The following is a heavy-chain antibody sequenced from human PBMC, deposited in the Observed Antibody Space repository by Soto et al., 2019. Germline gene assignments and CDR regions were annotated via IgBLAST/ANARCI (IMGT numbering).Heavy chain of an antibody. CDR2: INHSGST. V-gene: IGHV4-34*01. CDR3: ARQYGRDACDF. CDR1: GGSFIGYY. J-gene: IGHJ3*01. Sequence: QVQLQQWGAGLLKPSETLSLTCAVYGGSFIGYYWRWIRQPPGKGLEWLGEINHSGSTNYNQSLKSRVSMSVDASRNQVSRKLSSVTAADTAVYYFARQYGRDACDFWGQGTLVTVSS. D-gene: IGHD2-2*01.